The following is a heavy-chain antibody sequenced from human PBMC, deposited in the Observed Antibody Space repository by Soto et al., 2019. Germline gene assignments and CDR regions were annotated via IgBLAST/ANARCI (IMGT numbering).Heavy chain of an antibody. J-gene: IGHJ4*02. D-gene: IGHD6-19*01. CDR1: GFTVSSYG. V-gene: IGHV3-33*01. Sequence: GGSLRLSFAASGFTVSSYGMHWVRQAPGKGLDWVSVIWYDGSNKYYEDSVKGRFTISKDNSKNTLYLQMNSLRAEDTAVYYCARVLYSSGFDYWGQGTLVTVSS. CDR2: IWYDGSNK. CDR3: ARVLYSSGFDY.